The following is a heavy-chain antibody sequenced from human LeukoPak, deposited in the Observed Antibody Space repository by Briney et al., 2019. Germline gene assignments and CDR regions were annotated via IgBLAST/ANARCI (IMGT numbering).Heavy chain of an antibody. D-gene: IGHD6-13*01. Sequence: PGGSLRLSCAASGFTFSSYGMHWVRQAPGKGLEWVAFIRYDGSNKYYADSVKGRFTISRDNSKNTLYLQMSSLRAEDTAVYYCAKEGIAAAGGLDYWGQGTLVTVSS. CDR2: IRYDGSNK. J-gene: IGHJ4*02. V-gene: IGHV3-30*02. CDR1: GFTFSSYG. CDR3: AKEGIAAAGGLDY.